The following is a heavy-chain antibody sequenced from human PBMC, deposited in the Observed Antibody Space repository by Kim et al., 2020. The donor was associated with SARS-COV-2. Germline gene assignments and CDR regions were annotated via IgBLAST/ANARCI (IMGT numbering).Heavy chain of an antibody. Sequence: SETLSLTCAVSGGSISGTNWWSWVRQPPGKGLEWIGEIYHSGGTNYNPSLKSRVTISVDKSKNQFSLKLNSVTAADTAIYYCAANGYYTIDNLGQGTLVIVSS. CDR1: GGSISGTNW. CDR3: AANGYYTIDN. J-gene: IGHJ4*02. V-gene: IGHV4-4*02. CDR2: IYHSGGT. D-gene: IGHD3-22*01.